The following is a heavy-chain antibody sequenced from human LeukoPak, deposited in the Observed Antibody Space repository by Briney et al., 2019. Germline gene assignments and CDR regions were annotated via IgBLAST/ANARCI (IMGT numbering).Heavy chain of an antibody. Sequence: GGSLRLSCAVSGFTFDDYAMHWVRQVPGKGLEWVSGINWNSDSIGYADSVKGRFTISRDNSKNTLYLQMNSLRAEDTAVYYCAKIPQVATYTVPNFDFWGQGTLVTVSS. D-gene: IGHD3-16*01. CDR1: GFTFDDYA. CDR3: AKIPQVATYTVPNFDF. J-gene: IGHJ4*02. V-gene: IGHV3-9*01. CDR2: INWNSDSI.